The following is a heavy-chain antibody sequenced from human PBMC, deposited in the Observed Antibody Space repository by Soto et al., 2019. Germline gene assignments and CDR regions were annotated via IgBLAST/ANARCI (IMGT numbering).Heavy chain of an antibody. V-gene: IGHV4-61*01. J-gene: IGHJ6*02. D-gene: IGHD3-16*01. CDR3: ARARGDWGTYYYYYGLDV. CDR1: GDSIIRSSDSIINYY. CDR2: VYYSGAT. Sequence: SETLSLTCTVSGDSIIRSSDSIINYYWIWILQPPVMGLEWIGSVYYSGATNYTPSLKSRVTISVDTSKNQFSLRLSSVTAADTAVYYCARARGDWGTYYYYYGLDVWGQGTMVTVSS.